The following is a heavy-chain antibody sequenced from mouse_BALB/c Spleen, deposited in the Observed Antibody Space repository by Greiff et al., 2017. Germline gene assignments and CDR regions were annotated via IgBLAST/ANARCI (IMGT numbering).Heavy chain of an antibody. Sequence: EVMLVESGGGLVQPGGSRKLSCAASGFTFSSFGMHWVRQAPEKGLEWVAYLSSGSSTIYYADTVKGRFTISRDNPKNTLFLQMTSLRSEDTAMYYCASPEDYYGSSFWFAYWGQGTLVTVSA. V-gene: IGHV5-17*02. D-gene: IGHD1-1*01. CDR3: ASPEDYYGSSFWFAY. J-gene: IGHJ3*01. CDR1: GFTFSSFG. CDR2: LSSGSSTI.